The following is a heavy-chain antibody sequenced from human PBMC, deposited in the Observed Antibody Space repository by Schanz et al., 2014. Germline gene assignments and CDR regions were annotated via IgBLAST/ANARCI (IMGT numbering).Heavy chain of an antibody. CDR3: AKVGLYYYGSGFDY. D-gene: IGHD3-10*01. CDR1: GFTFSGYG. CDR2: VCYDGSKK. J-gene: IGHJ4*02. V-gene: IGHV3-33*06. Sequence: VQLVESGGGVVQPGRSLRLSCAASGFTFSGYGMHWVRQAPGKGLEWVAVVCYDGSKKYYADSVKGRFTTSRDNSKNTMYLQMNSLRAEDTAKYYCAKVGLYYYGSGFDYWGQGTLVTVSS.